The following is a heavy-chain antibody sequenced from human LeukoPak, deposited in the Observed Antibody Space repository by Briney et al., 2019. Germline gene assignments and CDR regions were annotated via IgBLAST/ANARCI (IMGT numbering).Heavy chain of an antibody. V-gene: IGHV4-34*01. CDR3: ARALGTTVTTKIDY. J-gene: IGHJ4*02. CDR2: INHSGST. Sequence: SETLSLTCAVYGGSFSGYYWSWIRQPPGKGLEWIGEINHSGSTNYNPSLTSRVTISVDTSKNQFSLKLSSVTAADTAVYYCARALGTTVTTKIDYWGQGTLVTVSS. D-gene: IGHD4-17*01. CDR1: GGSFSGYY.